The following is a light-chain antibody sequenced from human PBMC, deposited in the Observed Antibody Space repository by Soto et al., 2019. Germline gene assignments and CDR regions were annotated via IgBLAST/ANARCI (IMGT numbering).Light chain of an antibody. J-gene: IGLJ1*01. Sequence: QSVLTQPASVSGSPGQSITISCTGTSSDVGGYNFVSWYQQHPGKAPKLMIYDVSIRPSGVSNRFSGSKSGTTASLTISGLQAEDEADYYCCSYTSSTSYVFGTGTRSPS. V-gene: IGLV2-14*01. CDR1: SSDVGGYNF. CDR3: CSYTSSTSYV. CDR2: DVS.